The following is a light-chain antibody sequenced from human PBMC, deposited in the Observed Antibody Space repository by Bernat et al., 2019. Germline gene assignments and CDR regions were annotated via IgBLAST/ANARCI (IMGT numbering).Light chain of an antibody. V-gene: IGLV8-61*01. J-gene: IGLJ3*02. CDR1: SGAVSKNYY. CDR2: STE. Sequence: QTVVTQEPSFSVSPGGTVTLTCGLRSGAVSKNYYPSWYQQTPGQAPRTLIYSTEARSSGVPDRFSGSILGNKAALTITGAQADDESDYYCVLYMGDDIWVFGGGTKLTVL. CDR3: VLYMGDDIWV.